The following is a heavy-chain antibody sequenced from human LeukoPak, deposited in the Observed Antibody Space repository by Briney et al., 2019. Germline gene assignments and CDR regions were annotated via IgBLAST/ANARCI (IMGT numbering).Heavy chain of an antibody. CDR1: GFTFSSYG. CDR2: ISYDESNK. J-gene: IGHJ5*02. D-gene: IGHD2-15*01. Sequence: GGSLRLSCAASGFTFSSYGMHWVRQAPGKGLEWVSVISYDESNKYYADSVKGRFTISRDNSKNTLYLQMNSLRAEDTAVYYCAKSGDIVVVVAATPWFDPWGQGTLVTVS. V-gene: IGHV3-30*18. CDR3: AKSGDIVVVVAATPWFDP.